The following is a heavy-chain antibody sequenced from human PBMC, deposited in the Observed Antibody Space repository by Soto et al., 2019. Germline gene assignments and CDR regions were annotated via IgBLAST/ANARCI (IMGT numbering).Heavy chain of an antibody. CDR3: GRGSTVVPGNAFY. CDR1: DFIFSNYW. J-gene: IGHJ4*02. V-gene: IGHV3-74*01. Sequence: LRLSCAASDFIFSNYWMHWVRQAPGKGLVWVSRINGDGSSTNYADSVKGRFTISRDNAKNTLYLQMNGLRAEDTAVYYCGRGSTVVPGNAFYWGLGTLVTVSS. CDR2: INGDGSST. D-gene: IGHD2-2*01.